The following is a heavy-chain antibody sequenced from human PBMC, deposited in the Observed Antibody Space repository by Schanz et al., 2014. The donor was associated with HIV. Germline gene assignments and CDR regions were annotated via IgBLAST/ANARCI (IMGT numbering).Heavy chain of an antibody. CDR3: ARDLYCGGDCYAPYWYFDL. Sequence: QVQLVESGGGLVKPGGSLRLSCATSGFTFSSYAMSWIRQAPGKGLEWVSSINHSGTTSYYADSVKGRFTISRDNAKNSLYLQMNSLRAEDTAVYFCARDLYCGGDCYAPYWYFDLWGRGTLVTVSS. CDR2: INHSGTTS. CDR1: GFTFSSYA. D-gene: IGHD2-21*02. J-gene: IGHJ2*01. V-gene: IGHV3-11*01.